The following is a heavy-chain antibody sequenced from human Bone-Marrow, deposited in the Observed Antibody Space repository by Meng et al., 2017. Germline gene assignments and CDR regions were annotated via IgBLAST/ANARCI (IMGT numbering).Heavy chain of an antibody. CDR1: GYNLPDYW. J-gene: IGHJ4*02. CDR2: IDPMSGDT. V-gene: IGHV1-2*06. D-gene: IGHD6-13*01. Sequence: ASVKVSCKPSGYNLPDYWLHWVRRAPGQGLEWMGRIDPMSGDTHYAQRFQGRVTMTGDTSISTAYMELSGLRSDDTAMYYCARDEDISAAGKLFGDYWGQGTLVTVSS. CDR3: ARDEDISAAGKLFGDY.